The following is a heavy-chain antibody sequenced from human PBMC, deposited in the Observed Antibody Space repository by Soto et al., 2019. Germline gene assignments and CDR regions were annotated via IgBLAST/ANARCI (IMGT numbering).Heavy chain of an antibody. Sequence: SETLSLTCTVYGGSISSGDYYWSWIRQPPGKGLEWIGYIYYSGSTYYNPSLKSRVTISVDTSKNQFSLKLSSVTAADTAVYYCARLVDHYYDSSGPSVYFDYWGQGTLVTVSS. J-gene: IGHJ4*02. CDR1: GGSISSGDYY. CDR2: IYYSGST. CDR3: ARLVDHYYDSSGPSVYFDY. D-gene: IGHD3-22*01. V-gene: IGHV4-30-4*01.